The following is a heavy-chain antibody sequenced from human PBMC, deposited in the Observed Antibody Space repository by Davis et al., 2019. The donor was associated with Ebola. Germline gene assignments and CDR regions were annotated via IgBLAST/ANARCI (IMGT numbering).Heavy chain of an antibody. D-gene: IGHD5-18*01. CDR2: ISISSSYI. V-gene: IGHV3-21*01. CDR1: GFTFSSYS. CDR3: ARDRPGVDTAMGTPIYYYYYGMDV. Sequence: PGGSLRLSCAASGFTFSSYSMNWVRQAPGKGLEWVSSISISSSYIYYADSVKGRFTISRDNAKNSLYLQMNSLRAEDTAVYYCARDRPGVDTAMGTPIYYYYYGMDVWGQGTTVTVSS. J-gene: IGHJ6*02.